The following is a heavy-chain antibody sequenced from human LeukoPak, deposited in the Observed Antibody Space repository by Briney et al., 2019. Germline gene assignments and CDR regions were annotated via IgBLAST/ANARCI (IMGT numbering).Heavy chain of an antibody. J-gene: IGHJ4*02. CDR2: ISYDGSYK. CDR3: ATAKEALSSSWYLSVDY. V-gene: IGHV3-30*03. CDR1: GFTFSSYG. Sequence: GRSLRLCCAASGFTFSSYGMHWVRQAPGKGLEWVTVISYDGSYKYYADSVKGRFTISRDNSKNTLYLQMNSLRVEDTAVYYCATAKEALSSSWYLSVDYWGQGTLVTVSS. D-gene: IGHD6-13*01.